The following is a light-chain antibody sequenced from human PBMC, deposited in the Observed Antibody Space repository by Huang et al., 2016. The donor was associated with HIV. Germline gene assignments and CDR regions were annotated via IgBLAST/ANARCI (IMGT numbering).Light chain of an antibody. V-gene: IGKV1-5*03. Sequence: DIQMTQSPSNLSASVGDRVTITCRASQSISSWLAWYQQKPGKSPKLLIYKASSLESGGPSRFSGSGSGTEFTLTISSLQPDDFATYYCQQYKSYWTFGQGTKVEIK. CDR1: QSISSW. CDR3: QQYKSYWT. J-gene: IGKJ1*01. CDR2: KAS.